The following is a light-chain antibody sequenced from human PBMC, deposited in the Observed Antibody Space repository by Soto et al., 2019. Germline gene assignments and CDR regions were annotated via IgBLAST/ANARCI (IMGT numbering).Light chain of an antibody. CDR1: STDVGGYNY. J-gene: IGLJ1*01. Sequence: QSALPQPRSVSGSPGQSVTISCTGTSTDVGGYNYVSWYQQHPGKVPKLMLYGVSKRPSGVPDRFADSKSGNTASLTISGLQAEDEADYYCCSYAGRDTLYVFGSGTKGTVL. CDR3: CSYAGRDTLYV. V-gene: IGLV2-11*01. CDR2: GVS.